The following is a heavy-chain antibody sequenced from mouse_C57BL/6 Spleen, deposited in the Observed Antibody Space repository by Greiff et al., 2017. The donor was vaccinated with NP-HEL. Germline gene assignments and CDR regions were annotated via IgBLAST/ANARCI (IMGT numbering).Heavy chain of an antibody. CDR1: GYAFTNYL. J-gene: IGHJ2*01. CDR3: AREGGYGNYPDY. D-gene: IGHD2-1*01. V-gene: IGHV1-54*01. CDR2: INPGSGGT. Sequence: QVQLQQPGAELVRPGTSVKVSCKASGYAFTNYLIEWVKQRPGQGLEWIGVINPGSGGTNYNEKFKGKATLTADKSSSTAYMQLSSLTSEDSAVYFCAREGGYGNYPDYWGQGTTLTVSS.